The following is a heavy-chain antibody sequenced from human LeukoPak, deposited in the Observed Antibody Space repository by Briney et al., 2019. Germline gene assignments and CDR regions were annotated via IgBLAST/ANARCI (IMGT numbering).Heavy chain of an antibody. CDR1: GFSVSSNY. D-gene: IGHD4-17*01. CDR3: ARATTSPGTSYGLDY. V-gene: IGHV3-66*01. J-gene: IGHJ4*02. Sequence: GGSLRLSCAASGFSVSSNYMSWVRQAPGKGLEWVSATYSGGTTYYADSVKGRFSISRDNSKNTLYVQMNSLRAEDTAVYYCARATTSPGTSYGLDYWGQGIQVTVSS. CDR2: TYSGGTT.